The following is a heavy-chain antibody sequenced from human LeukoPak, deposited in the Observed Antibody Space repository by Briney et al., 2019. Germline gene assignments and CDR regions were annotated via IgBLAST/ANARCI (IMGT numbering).Heavy chain of an antibody. Sequence: GASVKVSCKASGGTFSSYAISWVRQAPGQGLEWMGGIIPIFGTANYAQKFQGRVTITVDESTSTAYMELSSLRSEDTAVYYCARGDSGYDPAFDIWGHGTMVTVSS. D-gene: IGHD5-12*01. J-gene: IGHJ3*02. CDR3: ARGDSGYDPAFDI. V-gene: IGHV1-69*13. CDR2: IIPIFGTA. CDR1: GGTFSSYA.